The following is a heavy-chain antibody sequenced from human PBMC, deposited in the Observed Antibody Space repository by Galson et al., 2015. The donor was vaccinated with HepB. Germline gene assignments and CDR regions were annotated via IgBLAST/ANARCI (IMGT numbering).Heavy chain of an antibody. CDR3: ARKFPYRTSWSVDY. J-gene: IGHJ4*02. D-gene: IGHD6-13*01. CDR2: IYWDGDR. CDR1: GFSFSTVGVG. Sequence: PALVKPTQTLTLTCTFSGFSFSTVGVGVGWIRQPPGKALEWLALIYWDGDRRYSPSLKNRLTITKDTSKNHVVLTMTNMDPVDTATYYCARKFPYRTSWSVDYWGQGSLVTVSS. V-gene: IGHV2-5*02.